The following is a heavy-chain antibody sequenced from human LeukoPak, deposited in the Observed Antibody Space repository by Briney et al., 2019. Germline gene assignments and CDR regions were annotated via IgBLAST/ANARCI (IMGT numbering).Heavy chain of an antibody. Sequence: ASVKVSCKASRYTFSSYGISWVRQAPGQGLEWLGWISAYNGNTNYAQKLQDRLTMTTDTSTTTAYMELRSLRSDDTAVYYCATKPLAATNFDYWGQGTLSPSPQ. CDR3: ATKPLAATNFDY. V-gene: IGHV1-18*04. J-gene: IGHJ4*02. D-gene: IGHD6-6*01. CDR1: RYTFSSYG. CDR2: ISAYNGNT.